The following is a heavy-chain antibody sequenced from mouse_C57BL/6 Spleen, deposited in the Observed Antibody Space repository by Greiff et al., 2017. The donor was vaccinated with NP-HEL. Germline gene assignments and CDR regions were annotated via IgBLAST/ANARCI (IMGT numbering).Heavy chain of an antibody. Sequence: EVQGVESGGGLVKPGGSLKLSCAASGFTFSDYGMHWVRQAPEKGLEWVAYISSGSSTIYYADTVKGRFTISRDNAKNTLFLQMTSLRSEDTAMYYCARSYYYGSSYGDCDVWGTGTTVTVSS. CDR1: GFTFSDYG. CDR3: ARSYYYGSSYGDCDV. CDR2: ISSGSSTI. V-gene: IGHV5-17*01. J-gene: IGHJ1*03. D-gene: IGHD1-1*01.